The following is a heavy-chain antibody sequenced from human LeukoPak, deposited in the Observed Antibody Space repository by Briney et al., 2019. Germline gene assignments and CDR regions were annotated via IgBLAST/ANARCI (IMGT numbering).Heavy chain of an antibody. J-gene: IGHJ6*02. CDR1: GFTFSSYT. CDR3: ARGGYCSGGSCYEIYYYYGMDV. D-gene: IGHD2-15*01. V-gene: IGHV3-30*14. Sequence: PGGSLRLSCAASGFTFSSYTMHWVRQAPGKGLEWVAVISYDGSNKYYADSVKGRFTISRDNSKNTLYLQMNSLRAEDTAVYYCARGGYCSGGSCYEIYYYYGMDVWGQGTTVTVSS. CDR2: ISYDGSNK.